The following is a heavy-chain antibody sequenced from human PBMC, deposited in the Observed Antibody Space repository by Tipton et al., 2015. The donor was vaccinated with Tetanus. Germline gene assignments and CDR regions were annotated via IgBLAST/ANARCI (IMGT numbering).Heavy chain of an antibody. V-gene: IGHV4-34*01. CDR3: ARVKVSVYGTQVDYFLDS. D-gene: IGHD2/OR15-2a*01. Sequence: GLVKPSETLSLTCAVYGGSFSGYYWNWIRQPPGKGLEWIGEINYSARTKYNPSLSSRVTLSLAASKNEFSLRLSSVTAADTAVYHCARVKVSVYGTQVDYFLDSWGQGTLVTVSS. CDR2: INYSART. CDR1: GGSFSGYY. J-gene: IGHJ4*02.